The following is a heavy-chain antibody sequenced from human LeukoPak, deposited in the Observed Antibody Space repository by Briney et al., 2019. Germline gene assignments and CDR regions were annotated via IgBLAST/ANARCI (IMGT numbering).Heavy chain of an antibody. V-gene: IGHV4-4*02. J-gene: IGHJ4*02. CDR2: IYHSGST. CDR1: GGSISSSNW. CDR3: ARKQAYCGGDCYSILDY. Sequence: SETLSLTSAVSGGSISSSNWWSWVRQPPGKGLEWIGEIYHSGSTNYNPSLKSRVTISVDKSKNQFSLKLSSVTAADTAVYYCARKQAYCGGDCYSILDYWGQGTLVTVSS. D-gene: IGHD2-21*02.